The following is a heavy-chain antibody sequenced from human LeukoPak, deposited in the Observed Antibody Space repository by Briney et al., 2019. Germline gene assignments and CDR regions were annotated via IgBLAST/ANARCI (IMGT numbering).Heavy chain of an antibody. CDR2: MRGDGSRL. J-gene: IGHJ3*02. Sequence: PGGSLRLSRVASGFSISTFWMTWVRQAPGKGLEWVANMRGDGSRLYYMDSVKGRFTISRDNAKNSLYLQMSDLRAEDTSMYYCARDPSSRFGESVEGDAFDIWGQGTMVTVSS. CDR1: GFSISTFW. D-gene: IGHD3-10*01. V-gene: IGHV3-7*01. CDR3: ARDPSSRFGESVEGDAFDI.